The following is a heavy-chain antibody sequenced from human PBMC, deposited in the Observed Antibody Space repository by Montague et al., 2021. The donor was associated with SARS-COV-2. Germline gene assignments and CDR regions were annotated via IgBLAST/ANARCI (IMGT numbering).Heavy chain of an antibody. D-gene: IGHD2-8*01. CDR1: GDSVSSNSVA. V-gene: IGHV6-1*01. CDR2: TYYRSKWYN. Sequence: CAISGDSVSSNSVARNWIRQSPSRGLEWLGRTYYRSKWYNDYAVSVKSRITINPDTSKNQFSLQLNSVTPEDTAVYYCARDDPYCTNGVCYTGNWFDPWGQGTLVTVSS. CDR3: ARDDPYCTNGVCYTGNWFDP. J-gene: IGHJ5*02.